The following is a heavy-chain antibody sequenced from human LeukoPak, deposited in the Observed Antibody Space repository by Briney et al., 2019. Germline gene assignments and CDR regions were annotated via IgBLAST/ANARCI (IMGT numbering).Heavy chain of an antibody. J-gene: IGHJ4*02. CDR2: IKTDGSST. CDR3: ARAGRGLRYFDWLTYDY. CDR1: GFTFSSYW. D-gene: IGHD3-9*01. V-gene: IGHV3-74*01. Sequence: GGSLRLSCAASGFTFSSYWMHWVRQAPGKGLVWVSRIKTDGSSTSYADSVKGRFTISRDNAKNTLYLQMNSLRAEDTAVYYCARAGRGLRYFDWLTYDYWGQGTLVTVSS.